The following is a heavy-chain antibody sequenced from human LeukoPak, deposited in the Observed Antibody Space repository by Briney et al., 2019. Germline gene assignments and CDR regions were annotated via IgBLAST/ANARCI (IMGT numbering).Heavy chain of an antibody. CDR1: GYTFTSYG. CDR2: ISAYNGNT. V-gene: IGHV1-18*01. CDR3: ARDTSGSYYRVYYGMDV. Sequence: ASVKVSCKASGYTFTSYGISWVRQAPGQGLEWMGWISAYNGNTNYAQKLQGRVTMTRDTSTSTVYMELSSLRSEDTAVYYCARDTSGSYYRVYYGMDVWGLGTTVTVSS. J-gene: IGHJ6*02. D-gene: IGHD1-26*01.